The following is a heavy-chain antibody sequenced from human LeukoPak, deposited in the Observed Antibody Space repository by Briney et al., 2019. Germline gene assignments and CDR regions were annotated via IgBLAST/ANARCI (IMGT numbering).Heavy chain of an antibody. CDR1: GGSFSGYY. V-gene: IGHV4-34*01. CDR2: INHSGST. Sequence: SETLSLTCAVYGGSFSGYYWSWIRQHPGKGLEWIGEINHSGSTNYNPSLKSRVAISVDTSKNQFFLKLSSVTDADTAVYYCARGLRGRWFDPWGQGTLVTVSS. J-gene: IGHJ5*02. CDR3: ARGLRGRWFDP.